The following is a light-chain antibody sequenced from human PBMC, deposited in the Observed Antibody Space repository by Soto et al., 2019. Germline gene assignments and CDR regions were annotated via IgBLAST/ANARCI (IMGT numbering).Light chain of an antibody. Sequence: QSALTQPPSASGSPGQSVTISCTGTNSDIGNYDYVSWYQQHPGKAPKLMIYEVSKRPSGVPDRFSGSKSGNTASLTVSGLQAEEEADYFCSSYAGSNSYVFGTGTKVTVL. J-gene: IGLJ1*01. V-gene: IGLV2-8*01. CDR2: EVS. CDR3: SSYAGSNSYV. CDR1: NSDIGNYDY.